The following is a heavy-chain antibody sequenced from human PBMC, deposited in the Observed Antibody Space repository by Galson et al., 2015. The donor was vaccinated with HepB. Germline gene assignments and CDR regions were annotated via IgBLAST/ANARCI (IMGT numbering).Heavy chain of an antibody. J-gene: IGHJ4*01. CDR3: ARLGASGSWAYSDY. V-gene: IGHV4-59*01. D-gene: IGHD1-26*01. CDR2: IYYSGST. CDR1: GGSISSYY. Sequence: TLSLTCTVSGGSISSYYWSWIRQPPGKGLEWIGYIYYSGSTTYNPSLKSRVTISVDTSKNRFSVKLSSVTAAETAVYYCARLGASGSWAYSDYSGHGTLVPASS.